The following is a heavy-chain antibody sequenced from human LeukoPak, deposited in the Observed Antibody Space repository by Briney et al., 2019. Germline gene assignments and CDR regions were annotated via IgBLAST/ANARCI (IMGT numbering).Heavy chain of an antibody. CDR1: GYTFSGTGWY. CDR3: ARDGPAQMVDFDY. Sequence: DSVKVSCKASGYTFSGTGWYLYWLRQAPGQGLECMGWIYPYTGATHYAQKFQGRFAMTRDTSISTAYMELSRLRPDDTAVYYRARDGPAQMVDFDYWGQGTLVTVSS. CDR2: IYPYTGAT. D-gene: IGHD3-10*01. V-gene: IGHV1-2*02. J-gene: IGHJ4*02.